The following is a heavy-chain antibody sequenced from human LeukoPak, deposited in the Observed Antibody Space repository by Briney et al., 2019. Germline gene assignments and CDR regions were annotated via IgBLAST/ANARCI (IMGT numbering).Heavy chain of an antibody. CDR3: SGGRDITVAGPGGYFDY. Sequence: GGSLRLSCAASGFIFSDYHMSWIRQASGKGLEWVAYISPGGDAVYFADSVRGRVTISRDNAKNSLFLQMSSLTAEDTAVYYCSGGRDITVAGPGGYFDYWGQGSLVTVSS. CDR1: GFIFSDYH. V-gene: IGHV3-11*01. J-gene: IGHJ4*02. D-gene: IGHD6-19*01. CDR2: ISPGGDAV.